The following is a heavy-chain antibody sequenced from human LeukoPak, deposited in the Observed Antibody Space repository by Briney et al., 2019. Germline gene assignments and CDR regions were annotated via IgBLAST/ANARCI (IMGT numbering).Heavy chain of an antibody. CDR2: INHSGST. V-gene: IGHV4-34*01. D-gene: IGHD3-22*01. Sequence: PSETLSLTCAVYGGSFSGYYWSWIRQPPGKGLEWIGEINHSGSTNYNPSLKSRVTISVDTSKNQFSLKLSSVTAADTAVYYCARGRYSSGYYFGLSRSKFDYWGQGTLVTVSS. CDR1: GGSFSGYY. J-gene: IGHJ4*02. CDR3: ARGRYSSGYYFGLSRSKFDY.